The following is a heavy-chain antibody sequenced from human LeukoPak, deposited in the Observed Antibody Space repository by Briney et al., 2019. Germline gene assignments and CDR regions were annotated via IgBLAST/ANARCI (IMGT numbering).Heavy chain of an antibody. D-gene: IGHD4-17*01. Sequence: PGGALRLSCAASGYTFSRYAMSWVRQAPGRGVEGGSAISGSGGSTYYADSVKGRFTISRDNSKNTLYLQMNSLRAEDTAVYYCARDRDTQGYGDYYYYGMDVWGEGTTVTVSS. J-gene: IGHJ6*04. CDR3: ARDRDTQGYGDYYYYGMDV. CDR1: GYTFSRYA. V-gene: IGHV3-23*01. CDR2: ISGSGGST.